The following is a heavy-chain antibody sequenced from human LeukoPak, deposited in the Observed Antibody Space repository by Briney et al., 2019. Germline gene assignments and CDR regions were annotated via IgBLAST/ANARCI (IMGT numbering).Heavy chain of an antibody. CDR1: GGSFSGYY. D-gene: IGHD3-16*02. V-gene: IGHV3-23*01. CDR2: IGGSGGST. J-gene: IGHJ4*02. CDR3: AKEPSDYDYVWGSYRSQYYFDY. Sequence: ETLSLTCAVYGGSFSGYYWSWVRQAPGKGLEWVSAIGGSGGSTYYADSVKGWFTISRDNSKNTLYLQMNSLRAEDTAVYYCAKEPSDYDYVWGSYRSQYYFDYWGQGTLVTVSS.